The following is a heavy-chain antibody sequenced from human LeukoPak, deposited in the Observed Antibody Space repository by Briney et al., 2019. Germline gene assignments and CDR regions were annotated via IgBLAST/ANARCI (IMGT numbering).Heavy chain of an antibody. J-gene: IGHJ4*02. CDR1: GGSFSGYY. CDR3: ARRITIFGVAQPDADRPGGYFDY. Sequence: PSETLSLTCAVYGGSFSGYYWSWIRQPPGKGLEWIGEINHSGSTNYNPSLKSRVTISVDTSKNQFSLKLSSVTAADTAVYYCARRITIFGVAQPDADRPGGYFDYWGQGTLVTVSS. CDR2: INHSGST. D-gene: IGHD3-3*01. V-gene: IGHV4-34*01.